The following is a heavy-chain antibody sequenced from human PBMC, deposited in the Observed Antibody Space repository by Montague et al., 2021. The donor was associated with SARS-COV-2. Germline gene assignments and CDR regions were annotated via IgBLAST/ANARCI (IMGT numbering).Heavy chain of an antibody. D-gene: IGHD6-19*01. CDR1: GDSIMTTNW. J-gene: IGHJ6*02. CDR2: IYQSGST. CDR3: TRDSRTSGWGYWYYGLDV. Sequence: SETLSLTCAVSGDSIMTTNWWSWVRQPPGKGLEWIGEIYQSGSTNYNPSLKSRVTMSIDKSKNQFSLELSTVTAAATAVYYCTRDSRTSGWGYWYYGLDVWGQGTTVIVSS. V-gene: IGHV4-4*02.